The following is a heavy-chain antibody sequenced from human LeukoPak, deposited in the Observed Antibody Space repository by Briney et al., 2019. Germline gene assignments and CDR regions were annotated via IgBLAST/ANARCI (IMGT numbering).Heavy chain of an antibody. V-gene: IGHV3-23*01. CDR3: AKDYYDSSGYYYAHFDY. D-gene: IGHD3-22*01. Sequence: GGSLRLSCAASGFTFSSYAMSWVRQAPGKGLEWVSAISGSGGSTYYADSVKGRFTISRDNSKNTLYLQMNSLRAEDTAVYYCAKDYYDSSGYYYAHFDYWGQGTLVSVS. CDR2: ISGSGGST. CDR1: GFTFSSYA. J-gene: IGHJ4*02.